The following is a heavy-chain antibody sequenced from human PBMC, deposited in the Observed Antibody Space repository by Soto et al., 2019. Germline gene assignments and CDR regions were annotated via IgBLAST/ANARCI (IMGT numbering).Heavy chain of an antibody. J-gene: IGHJ6*02. Sequence: EVQLLESGGGLVQPGGSLRLSCAASGFTFNRFAMTWVRQAPGKGLEWVSTIGASGDNTFYADSVKGRFTISRDNSGDTLFLQMNILRAEDRALYYCAKLGYCSGGTCYLDYYNGLDVWGQGTTVTVSS. CDR2: IGASGDNT. CDR3: AKLGYCSGGTCYLDYYNGLDV. V-gene: IGHV3-23*01. CDR1: GFTFNRFA. D-gene: IGHD2-15*01.